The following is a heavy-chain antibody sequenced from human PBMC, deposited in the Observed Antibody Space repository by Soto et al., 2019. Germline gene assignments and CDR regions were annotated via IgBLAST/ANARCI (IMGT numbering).Heavy chain of an antibody. CDR1: GFTFDDYA. D-gene: IGHD3-3*01. J-gene: IGHJ5*02. V-gene: IGHV3-9*01. CDR3: AKDSWYYGNWRDP. CDR2: VSWNGDSL. Sequence: EVLLVESGGGLVQPGRSLGLSCVVSGFTFDDYAMPWVRQIPGKGLEWVSGVSWNGDSLGVAGSVKGRFTISRDNAKNTLYLQMNSLRAEDTAFYYCAKDSWYYGNWRDPWGQGTLVIVSS.